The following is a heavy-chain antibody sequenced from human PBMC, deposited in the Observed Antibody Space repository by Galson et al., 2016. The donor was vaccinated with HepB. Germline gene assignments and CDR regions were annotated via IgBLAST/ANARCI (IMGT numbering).Heavy chain of an antibody. D-gene: IGHD4-11*01. CDR1: GGSISSGDYY. V-gene: IGHV4-31*03. Sequence: TLSLTCTVSGGSISSGDYYWNWIRQHPGKGLEWTGIIYYIGTTHYNPSLKSRVTMSVDTSKNQYSLTLSSVTAADTAVYYCARESKNTVTLGAFDIWGQGTMVKVSS. J-gene: IGHJ3*02. CDR2: IYYIGTT. CDR3: ARESKNTVTLGAFDI.